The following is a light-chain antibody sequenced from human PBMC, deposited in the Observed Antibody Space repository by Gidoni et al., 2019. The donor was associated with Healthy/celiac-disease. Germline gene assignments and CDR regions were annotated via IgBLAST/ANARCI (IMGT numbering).Light chain of an antibody. CDR1: QSVLYSSNNKNY. CDR2: WAS. CDR3: QQYYSTPGT. Sequence: DIVMTQSPDSLAVSLGERATINYKSSQSVLYSSNNKNYLAWYPQKPGQPHKLLIYWASTRESGVPDRCSGSGSGTDVTLTISSLQAEDVAVYYCQQYYSTPGTFGGGTKVEIK. J-gene: IGKJ4*01. V-gene: IGKV4-1*01.